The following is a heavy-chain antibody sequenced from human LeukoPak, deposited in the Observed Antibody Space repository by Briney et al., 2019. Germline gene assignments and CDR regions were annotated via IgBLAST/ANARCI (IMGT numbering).Heavy chain of an antibody. Sequence: EASVKVSCKASGYTFTGYYMHWVRQAPGQGLEWMGWINPNSGGTNYAQKFQGRVTMTRDTSISTAYMELSRLRSDDTAVYYCARVGSWLVQSFDYWGQGTLVTVSS. CDR2: INPNSGGT. V-gene: IGHV1-2*02. J-gene: IGHJ4*02. CDR3: ARVGSWLVQSFDY. D-gene: IGHD6-19*01. CDR1: GYTFTGYY.